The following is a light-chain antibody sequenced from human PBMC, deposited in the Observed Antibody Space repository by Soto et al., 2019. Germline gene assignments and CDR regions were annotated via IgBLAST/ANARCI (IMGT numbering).Light chain of an antibody. Sequence: DIQMTQSPSTLSASVGDRVTITCRASQSINSWLAWFQQKPGKAPKLLIYKASSLESGVPSRFSGSGSETEITLTISSLQPDDFATYFCQQYNIYSWTFGQGTKVEI. CDR1: QSINSW. CDR2: KAS. V-gene: IGKV1-5*03. J-gene: IGKJ1*01. CDR3: QQYNIYSWT.